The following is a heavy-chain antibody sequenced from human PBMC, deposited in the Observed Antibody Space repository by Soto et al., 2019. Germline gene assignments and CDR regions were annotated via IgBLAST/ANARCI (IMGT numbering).Heavy chain of an antibody. V-gene: IGHV1-46*01. CDR1: GDTFTSYY. CDR2: INPSDGST. D-gene: IGHD6-19*01. J-gene: IGHJ4*02. CDR3: AREGAVAGTSFDY. Sequence: QVQLVKSGAEVKEPGASVKVSCKASGDTFTSYYMHWVRQAPGQGLEWMGKINPSDGSTKYAEKFRGRVTMTRDTSTSTVYMELSSLTSEDTAVYYCAREGAVAGTSFDYWGQGTLVTVSS.